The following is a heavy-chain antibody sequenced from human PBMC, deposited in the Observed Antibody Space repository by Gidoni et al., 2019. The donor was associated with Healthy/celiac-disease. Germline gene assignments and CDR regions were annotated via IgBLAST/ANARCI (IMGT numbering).Heavy chain of an antibody. CDR2: IYYSGST. Sequence: QVQLQESGPGLVKPSETLSLTCTVSGGSSSSYYWSWIRQPPGKGLEWIGYIYYSGSTNYNPSLKSRVTISVDTSKNQFSLKLSSVTAADTAVYYCARGGGYDRYYYYYMDVWGKGTTVTVSS. V-gene: IGHV4-59*01. J-gene: IGHJ6*03. CDR3: ARGGGYDRYYYYYMDV. D-gene: IGHD5-12*01. CDR1: GGSSSSYY.